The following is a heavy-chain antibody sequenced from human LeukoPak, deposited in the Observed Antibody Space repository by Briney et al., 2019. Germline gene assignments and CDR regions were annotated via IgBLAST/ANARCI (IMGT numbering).Heavy chain of an antibody. J-gene: IGHJ4*02. CDR2: IYYSGST. Sequence: KPSETLSLTCTVSGGSISSSSYYWGWIRQPPGKGLEWIGSIYYSGSTYYNPSLKSRVTISVDTSKNQFSLKLSSVTAADTAMYYCARDRGGGSYPKHGFDYWGQETLVTVSS. V-gene: IGHV4-39*07. D-gene: IGHD1-26*01. CDR3: ARDRGGGSYPKHGFDY. CDR1: GGSISSSSYY.